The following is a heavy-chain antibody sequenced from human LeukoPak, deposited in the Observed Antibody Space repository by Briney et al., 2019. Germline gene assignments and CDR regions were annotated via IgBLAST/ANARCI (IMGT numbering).Heavy chain of an antibody. Sequence: GGSLRLSCAASGFTFSSYTMNWVRQAPGEGLEWVSSISSSSSYIYHADSVKGRFTFSRDNAKNSLYLQMNSLRAEDTAVYYCARDRDFLGSGWSNSFDYWGQGTLVTVSS. J-gene: IGHJ4*02. V-gene: IGHV3-21*01. D-gene: IGHD6-19*01. CDR3: ARDRDFLGSGWSNSFDY. CDR2: ISSSSSYI. CDR1: GFTFSSYT.